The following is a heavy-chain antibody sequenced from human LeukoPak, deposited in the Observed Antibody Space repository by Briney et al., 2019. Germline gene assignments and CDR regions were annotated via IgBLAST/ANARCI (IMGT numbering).Heavy chain of an antibody. CDR3: AKVYYASGSYGPFDY. CDR2: IRWNSDTI. D-gene: IGHD3-10*01. V-gene: IGHV3-9*01. CDR1: GFTFDDYA. Sequence: GGSLRLSCAASGFTFDDYAMHWVRQAPGKGLEWVSGIRWNSDTIGYADSVKGRFTVSRDNAKNSLYLQMNSLRAEDTALYYCAKVYYASGSYGPFDYWGQGILVTVSS. J-gene: IGHJ4*02.